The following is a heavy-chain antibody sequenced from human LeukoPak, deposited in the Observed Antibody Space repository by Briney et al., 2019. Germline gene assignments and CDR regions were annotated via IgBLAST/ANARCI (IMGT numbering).Heavy chain of an antibody. J-gene: IGHJ4*02. Sequence: ASVKVSCKASGFTFTSYDINWVRQATGQGLEWMGWMNPNSGNTGYAQKFQGRVTMTRNTSISTAYMELSSLRSEDTAVYYCARAAVAGTMSEVDYRGQGTLVTVSS. CDR3: ARAAVAGTMSEVDY. D-gene: IGHD6-19*01. CDR2: MNPNSGNT. V-gene: IGHV1-8*01. CDR1: GFTFTSYD.